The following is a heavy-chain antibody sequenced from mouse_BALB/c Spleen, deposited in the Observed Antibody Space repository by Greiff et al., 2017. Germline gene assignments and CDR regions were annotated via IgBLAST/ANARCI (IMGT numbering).Heavy chain of an antibody. D-gene: IGHD2-4*01. CDR1: GYSITSGYY. CDR3: ARVYDYDDFAY. V-gene: IGHV3-6*02. J-gene: IGHJ3*01. Sequence: VQLKESGPGLVKPSQSLSLTCSVTGYSITSGYYWNWIRQFPGNKLEWMGYISYDGSNNYNPSLKNRISITRDTSKNQFFLKLNSVTTEDTATYYCARVYDYDDFAYWGQGTLVTVSA. CDR2: ISYDGSN.